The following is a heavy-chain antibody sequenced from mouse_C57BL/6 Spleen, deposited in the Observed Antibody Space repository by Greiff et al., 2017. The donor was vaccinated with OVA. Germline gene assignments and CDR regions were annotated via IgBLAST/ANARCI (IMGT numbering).Heavy chain of an antibody. V-gene: IGHV1-55*01. CDR1: GYTFTSYW. Sequence: QVHVKQPGAELVKPGASVKMSCKASGYTFTSYWITWVKQRPGQGLEWIGDIYPGSGSTNYNEKFKSKATLTVDTSSSTAYMQLSSLTSEDSAVYYCARLRYYGNHYAMDYWGQGTSVTVSS. CDR2: IYPGSGST. CDR3: ARLRYYGNHYAMDY. D-gene: IGHD2-1*01. J-gene: IGHJ4*01.